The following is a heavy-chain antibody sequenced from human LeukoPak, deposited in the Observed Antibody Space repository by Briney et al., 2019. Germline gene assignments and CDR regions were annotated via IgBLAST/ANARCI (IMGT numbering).Heavy chain of an antibody. CDR1: GFTFSSYS. V-gene: IGHV3-21*01. D-gene: IGHD4-23*01. J-gene: IGHJ6*02. CDR2: ISSSSSYI. CDR3: ARDQIHGGSSDYYYYYGMDV. Sequence: GGSLRLSCAASGFTFSSYSMNWVRQAPGKGLEWVSSISSSSSYIYYADSVKGRFTISRDNAKNSLYPQMNSLRAEDTAVYYCARDQIHGGSSDYYYYYGMDVWGQGTTVTVSS.